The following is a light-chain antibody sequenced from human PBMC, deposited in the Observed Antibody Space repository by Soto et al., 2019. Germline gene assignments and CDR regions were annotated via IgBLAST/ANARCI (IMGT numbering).Light chain of an antibody. V-gene: IGLV2-14*01. Sequence: QSALTQPASVSGSPGQSIAISCTRTSSDIGSYHYVSWYQHHPGKAPKLIIYEVSNRPSGVSDRFSGSKSGNTASLTISGLQAEDEADYYCSSYASSSTLVFGGGTKLTVL. CDR1: SSDIGSYHY. CDR2: EVS. J-gene: IGLJ2*01. CDR3: SSYASSSTLV.